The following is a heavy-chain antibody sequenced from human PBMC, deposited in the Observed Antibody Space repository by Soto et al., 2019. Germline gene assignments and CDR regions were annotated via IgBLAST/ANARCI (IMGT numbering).Heavy chain of an antibody. D-gene: IGHD3-9*01. Sequence: SETLSLTCAVYGGSFSGYYWSWIRQPPGKGLEWIGEINHSGSTNYNPSLKSRVTISVDTSKNQFSLKLSSVTAADTAVYYCARVLVLRYSLGYMDVWGKGTTVTVSS. CDR3: ARVLVLRYSLGYMDV. V-gene: IGHV4-34*01. J-gene: IGHJ6*03. CDR1: GGSFSGYY. CDR2: INHSGST.